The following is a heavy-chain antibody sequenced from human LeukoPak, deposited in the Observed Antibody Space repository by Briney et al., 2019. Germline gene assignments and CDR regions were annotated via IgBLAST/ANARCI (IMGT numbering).Heavy chain of an antibody. Sequence: GGSLRLSCAASGFTFSSYAMHWVRQAPGKGLEWVAVISYDGSNKYYADSVKGQFTISRDNSKNTLYLQMNSLRAEDTAVYYCARDKAMIALFDYWGQGTLVTVSS. D-gene: IGHD3-22*01. CDR2: ISYDGSNK. J-gene: IGHJ4*02. CDR1: GFTFSSYA. V-gene: IGHV3-30-3*01. CDR3: ARDKAMIALFDY.